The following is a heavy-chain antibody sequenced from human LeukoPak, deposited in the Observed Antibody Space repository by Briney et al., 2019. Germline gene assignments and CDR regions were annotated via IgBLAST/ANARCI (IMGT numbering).Heavy chain of an antibody. D-gene: IGHD3-16*01. J-gene: IGHJ4*02. Sequence: ASVTVSCKASGYTFTSYAMHWVRQAPGQRLEWMGWINAGNGNTKYSQKFQGRVTITRDTSASTAYMELSSLRSEDTAVYYCAREGLGAPGQYWGQGTLVTVSS. V-gene: IGHV1-3*01. CDR1: GYTFTSYA. CDR2: INAGNGNT. CDR3: AREGLGAPGQY.